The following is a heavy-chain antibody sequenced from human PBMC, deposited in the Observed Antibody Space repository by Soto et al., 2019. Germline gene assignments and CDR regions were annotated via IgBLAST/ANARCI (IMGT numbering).Heavy chain of an antibody. CDR2: LSYEGSEE. D-gene: IGHD6-19*01. CDR1: GFNFGVFG. CDR3: ALTRRSSLLEVAGPGFEY. J-gene: IGHJ4*02. Sequence: GGSLRLSCAASGFNFGVFGMHWVRQAPGKGLEWLSVLSYEGSEEYYADSVRGRFTISRDNSKNPLFLQMDSLRVDDTGVYYCALTRRSSLLEVAGPGFEYWGQGTLVTVSS. V-gene: IGHV3-30*03.